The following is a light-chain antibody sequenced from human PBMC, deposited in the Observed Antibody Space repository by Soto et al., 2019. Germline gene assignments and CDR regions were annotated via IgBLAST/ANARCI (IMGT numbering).Light chain of an antibody. J-gene: IGKJ4*01. CDR1: QSVTSY. V-gene: IGKV3-11*01. CDR2: DAS. CDR3: QQRSNGPLT. Sequence: EIVLTQSPATLSLSPGERATLSCRASQSVTSYLAWYQQKPGQAPRPLIYDASNRATGIPARFSGSGSGTDFTLTISSLEPEDFALYYCQQRSNGPLTFGGGTKVEIK.